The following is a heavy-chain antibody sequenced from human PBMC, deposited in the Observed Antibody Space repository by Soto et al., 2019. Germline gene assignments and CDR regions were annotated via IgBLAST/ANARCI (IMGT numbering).Heavy chain of an antibody. Sequence: PSETLSLTCAVYGGSFSGYYWSWIRQPPGKGLEWIGEINHSGSTNYNPSLKSRVTISVDTSKNQFSLKLSSVTAADTAVYYCARARVLRYFDWLGSSYYYYGMDVWGQGTTVT. J-gene: IGHJ6*02. CDR3: ARARVLRYFDWLGSSYYYYGMDV. CDR1: GGSFSGYY. CDR2: INHSGST. D-gene: IGHD3-9*01. V-gene: IGHV4-34*01.